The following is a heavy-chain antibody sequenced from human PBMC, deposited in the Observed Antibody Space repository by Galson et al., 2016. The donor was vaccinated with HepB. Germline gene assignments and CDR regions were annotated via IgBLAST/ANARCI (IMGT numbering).Heavy chain of an antibody. J-gene: IGHJ4*02. V-gene: IGHV2-70*04. CDR1: GFSLRATYMR. CDR2: IDWDGSK. D-gene: IGHD2/OR15-2a*01. Sequence: PALVKPPQTLTVTCTLSGFSLRATYMRVSWIRQPPGKALEWLARIDWDGSKFYDSSLQTRLSISKATSKNQVVLTLTNIDPLDTATYYCARINAIGATFFFDYGGQGMLVTVSS. CDR3: ARINAIGATFFFDY.